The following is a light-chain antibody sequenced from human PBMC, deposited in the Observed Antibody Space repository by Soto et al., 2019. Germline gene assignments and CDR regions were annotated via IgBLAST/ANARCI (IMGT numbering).Light chain of an antibody. CDR2: DVN. CDR3: CSYAGSYTHV. Sequence: QPVLTQPRSVSGSPGQSVTISCTGTSSDVGSYNFVSWYQQHPGKAPKLMIYDVNERPSGVPDRFSGSKSGNTASLAISGLQAEDEADYYCCSYAGSYTHVFGTGTKVTVL. V-gene: IGLV2-11*01. CDR1: SSDVGSYNF. J-gene: IGLJ1*01.